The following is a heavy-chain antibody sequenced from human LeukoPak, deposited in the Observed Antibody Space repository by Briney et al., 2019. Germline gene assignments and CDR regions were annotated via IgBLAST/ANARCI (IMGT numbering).Heavy chain of an antibody. Sequence: GESLKISCEASGYSFVTYWIGWVRQMPGKGLEWLGSTNPGDSDTRYSPSFQGHVTISADKSTTTAYLPWSSLGASDTAMYYCARGGLRPAYHFDYWGPGTLVIVSS. D-gene: IGHD3-16*01. CDR3: ARGGLRPAYHFDY. J-gene: IGHJ4*02. CDR1: GYSFVTYW. V-gene: IGHV5-51*01. CDR2: TNPGDSDT.